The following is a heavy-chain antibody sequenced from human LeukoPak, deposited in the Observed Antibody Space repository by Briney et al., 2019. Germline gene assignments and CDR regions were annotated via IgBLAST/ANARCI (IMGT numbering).Heavy chain of an antibody. V-gene: IGHV3-74*01. CDR2: INSDGSST. CDR1: GFTFSSYW. J-gene: IGHJ3*02. Sequence: GGSLRLSCAASGFTFSSYWMHWVRQAPGKGLVWVSRINSDGSSTSYADSVKGRFTISRDNAKNTLYLQMNSLRAEDTAVYYCARERRKSDAFDIWGQGTMVNVSS. CDR3: ARERRKSDAFDI.